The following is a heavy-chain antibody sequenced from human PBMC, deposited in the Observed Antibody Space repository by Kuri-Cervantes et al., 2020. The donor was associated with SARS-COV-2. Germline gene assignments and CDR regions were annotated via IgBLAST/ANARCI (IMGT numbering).Heavy chain of an antibody. V-gene: IGHV3-15*01. J-gene: IGHJ4*02. D-gene: IGHD3-22*01. Sequence: GGSLRLSCAASGFTFSNAWMSWVRQAPGKGLEWVGRIKSKTDGGTTDYAAPVKGRFTISRDDSKNTLYLQMNSLKTEDTAVYYCTRHRDYYDSSGYYYADLYYFDYWGQGTLVTVSS. CDR1: GFTFSNAW. CDR3: TRHRDYYDSSGYYYADLYYFDY. CDR2: IKSKTDGGTT.